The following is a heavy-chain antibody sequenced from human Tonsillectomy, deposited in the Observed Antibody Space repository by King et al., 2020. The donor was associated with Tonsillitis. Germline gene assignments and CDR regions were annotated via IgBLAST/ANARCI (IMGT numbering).Heavy chain of an antibody. Sequence: QLQESGPGLVKPSETLSLTCTVSGGSISSISYYWGWIRQPPGKGLEWIGSIYYSGSTYYNPSLKSRVTISVDTSKNQSSLKLSSVTAADTAVYYCARRVGGRLDYWGQGTLVTVSS. V-gene: IGHV4-39*01. CDR3: ARRVGGRLDY. J-gene: IGHJ4*02. CDR1: GGSISSISYY. CDR2: IYYSGST. D-gene: IGHD1-26*01.